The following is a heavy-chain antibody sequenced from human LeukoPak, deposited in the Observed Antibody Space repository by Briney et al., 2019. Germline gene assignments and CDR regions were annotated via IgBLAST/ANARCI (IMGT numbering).Heavy chain of an antibody. CDR1: GFTFSTYA. CDR3: AKDVSWNWFDP. Sequence: GRSLRLSCAASGFTFSTYAMHWVRQAPGKGLELVAVISYDGSNKYYADSVKGRFTISRDNSKNTLYLQMNTLRAEDTAVYYCAKDVSWNWFDPWGQGTLVTVSS. J-gene: IGHJ5*02. CDR2: ISYDGSNK. V-gene: IGHV3-30*18.